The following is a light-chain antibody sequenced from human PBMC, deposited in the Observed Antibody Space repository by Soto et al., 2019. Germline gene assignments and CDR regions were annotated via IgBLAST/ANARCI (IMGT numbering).Light chain of an antibody. CDR1: IAKIGAAYN. CDR2: GNN. J-gene: IGLJ1*01. CDR3: KSYDSSLSGYV. V-gene: IGLV1-40*01. Sequence: SLLTLPTSVSGAPGQRGTISCTGSIAKIGAAYNVDWYQQLPGTAPKLLIYGNNNRPSGVPARFSGSKYGTSASLAIAGLQAEDEGDYYCKSYDSSLSGYVFGTGTKVTVL.